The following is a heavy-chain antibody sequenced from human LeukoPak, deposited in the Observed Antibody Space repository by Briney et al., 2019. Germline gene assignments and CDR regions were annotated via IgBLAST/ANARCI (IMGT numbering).Heavy chain of an antibody. CDR2: INHSGST. V-gene: IGHV4-34*01. CDR3: ARGPPPYSSGYARYI. D-gene: IGHD6-19*01. Sequence: SETLSLTCAVYGGSFSGYYWSWIRQPPGKGLEWIGEINHSGSTNYNPSLKSRVTISVDTSKNQFSLKLSSVTAADTAVYYCARGPPPYSSGYARYIWGKGTMVTVS. J-gene: IGHJ3*02. CDR1: GGSFSGYY.